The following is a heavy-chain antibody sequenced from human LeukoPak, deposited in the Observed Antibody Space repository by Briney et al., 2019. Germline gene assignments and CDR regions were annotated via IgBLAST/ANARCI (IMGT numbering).Heavy chain of an antibody. D-gene: IGHD2-2*01. J-gene: IGHJ5*02. CDR3: AKDGIVAVPAASPWFDP. CDR2: ISSSSSTI. V-gene: IGHV3-48*01. CDR1: GFTFSSYS. Sequence: GGSLRLSCAASGFTFSSYSMNWVRQAPGKGLEWVSYISSSSSTIYYADSVKGRFTISRDNSKNTLYLQMNSLRAEDTAVYYCAKDGIVAVPAASPWFDPWGQGTLVTVSS.